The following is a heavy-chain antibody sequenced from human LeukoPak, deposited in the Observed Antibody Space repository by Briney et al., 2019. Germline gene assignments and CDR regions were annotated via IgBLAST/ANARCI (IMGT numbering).Heavy chain of an antibody. CDR2: IYYSGST. CDR3: AGGIAAAGYDY. V-gene: IGHV4-59*08. Sequence: SETLSLTCTVSGGSISSYYWSWIRQPPGKGPEWIGYIYYSGSTNYNPSLKSRVTISVDTSKNQFSLKLSSVTAADTAVYYCAGGIAAAGYDYWGQEPWSPSPQ. J-gene: IGHJ4*01. D-gene: IGHD6-13*01. CDR1: GGSISSYY.